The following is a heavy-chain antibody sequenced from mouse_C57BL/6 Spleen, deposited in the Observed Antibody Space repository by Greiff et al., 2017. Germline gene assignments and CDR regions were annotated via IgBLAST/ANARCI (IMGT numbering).Heavy chain of an antibody. CDR1: GYTFTSYW. CDR3: ARWTVYYFDY. Sequence: QVQLKQPGAELVRPGSSVKLSCKASGYTFTSYWMHWVKQRPIQGLEWIGNIDPSDSETHYDQKFKDKATLTVDKSSSTAYMQLSSLTSEDSAVYYCARWTVYYFDYWGQGTTLTVSS. J-gene: IGHJ2*01. CDR2: IDPSDSET. V-gene: IGHV1-52*01.